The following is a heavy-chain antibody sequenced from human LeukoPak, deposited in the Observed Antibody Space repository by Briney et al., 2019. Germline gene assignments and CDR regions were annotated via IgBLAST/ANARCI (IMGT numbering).Heavy chain of an antibody. D-gene: IGHD3-22*01. CDR2: ISGSGGST. V-gene: IGHV3-23*01. CDR3: AARPKHYDSSGYYWVS. J-gene: IGHJ5*02. CDR1: GFTFSSYG. Sequence: GGSLRLSCAASGFTFSSYGMSWVRQAPGKGLEWVSAISGSGGSTYYADSVKGRFTISRDNSKNTLYLQMNSLRAEDTAVYYCAARPKHYDSSGYYWVSWGQGTLVTVSS.